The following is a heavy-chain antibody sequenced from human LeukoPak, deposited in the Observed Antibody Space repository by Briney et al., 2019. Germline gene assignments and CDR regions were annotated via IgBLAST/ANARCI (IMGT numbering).Heavy chain of an antibody. V-gene: IGHV5-51*01. Sequence: PGESLKISCKGSGYSFTNYWIGWVRQMPGKGLEWMGVFYPGDSDTRYIPSFQGQVTISADKSINTAYLQWSSLTASDTAIYYCARSATRYFDWFDYWGQGTLVTVSS. J-gene: IGHJ4*02. CDR2: FYPGDSDT. CDR1: GYSFTNYW. CDR3: ARSATRYFDWFDY. D-gene: IGHD3-9*01.